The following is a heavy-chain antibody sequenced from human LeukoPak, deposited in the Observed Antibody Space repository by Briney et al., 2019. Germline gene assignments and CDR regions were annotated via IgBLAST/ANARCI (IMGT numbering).Heavy chain of an antibody. Sequence: GGSLRLSCAASGFTFSSYSMNWVRQASGKGLEWVSSISSSSSYIYYADSVKGRFTISRDNAKNSLYLQMNSLRAEDTAVYYCARDLRMDYVYTSEGDYWGQGTLVTVSS. CDR2: ISSSSSYI. V-gene: IGHV3-21*01. D-gene: IGHD3-16*01. CDR3: ARDLRMDYVYTSEGDY. J-gene: IGHJ4*02. CDR1: GFTFSSYS.